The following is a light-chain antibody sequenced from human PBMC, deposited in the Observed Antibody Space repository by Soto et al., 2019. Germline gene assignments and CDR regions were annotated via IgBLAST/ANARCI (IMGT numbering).Light chain of an antibody. Sequence: EVVMTQSPATLSVSPGERVTFSCRASQSVTTNLAWYQHKPGQSPRLLISDASTGASGIPPRFSGSGSGTEFTLTIDRLQSADCAISYCQHCHTWPITFGGGTKVDIK. J-gene: IGKJ4*01. CDR2: DAS. CDR1: QSVTTN. V-gene: IGKV3-15*01. CDR3: QHCHTWPIT.